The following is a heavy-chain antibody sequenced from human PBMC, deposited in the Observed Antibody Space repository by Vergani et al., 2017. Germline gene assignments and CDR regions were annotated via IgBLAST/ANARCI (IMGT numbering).Heavy chain of an antibody. CDR2: IRHDGIT. Sequence: QAQLQQWGAGLLQPSETLSLTCAIYGGSFNDYWWTWIRQPPGKGLEWVGEIRHDGITHYSPSLKSRGTISIDTSTNQFSLNLRSVTAAETAVYYCAREGYCTNGVCFTLFYYWGQGALVTVSS. CDR3: AREGYCTNGVCFTLFYY. J-gene: IGHJ4*02. CDR1: GGSFNDYW. D-gene: IGHD2-8*01. V-gene: IGHV4-34*01.